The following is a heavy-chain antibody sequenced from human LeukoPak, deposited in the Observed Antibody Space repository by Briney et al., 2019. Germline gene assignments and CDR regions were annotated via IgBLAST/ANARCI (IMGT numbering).Heavy chain of an antibody. CDR2: ISHSGST. CDR3: ARHCCSGPAKRVFDI. V-gene: IGHV4-34*01. J-gene: IGHJ3*02. Sequence: SETLSLTCAVYGGSFSGYYWSWIRQPPGKGLEWIGEISHSGSTSYNPSLRSRVTISVDTSNNQFSLRLGSVTAADTAVYHCARHCCSGPAKRVFDIWGQGTMVTVSS. CDR1: GGSFSGYY. D-gene: IGHD2-15*01.